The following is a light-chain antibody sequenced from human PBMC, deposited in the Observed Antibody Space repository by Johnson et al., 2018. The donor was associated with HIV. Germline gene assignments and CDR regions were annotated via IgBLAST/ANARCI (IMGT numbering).Light chain of an antibody. V-gene: IGLV1-51*02. CDR2: ENT. J-gene: IGLJ1*01. Sequence: QSVLTQPPSVSAAPGQKVTISCSGSSSNIGNNYVSWYQHLPGTAPKLLIYENTKRPSGVPDRFSGSKSGSSATLGITGLQTGDEADYCCGTWDSSLSVYVFGTGTKVTVL. CDR1: SSNIGNNY. CDR3: GTWDSSLSVYV.